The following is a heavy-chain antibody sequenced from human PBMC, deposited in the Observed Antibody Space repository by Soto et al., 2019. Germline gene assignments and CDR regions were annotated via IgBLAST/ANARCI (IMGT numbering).Heavy chain of an antibody. Sequence: GESLKISCKGSGYSFTSYWISWVRQMPGKGLEWMGRIDPSDSYTNYSPSFQGHVTISADKSISTAYLQWSSLKASDTAMYYCARLSAGQYGPYGGMDVWGQGTTVTVSS. CDR1: GYSFTSYW. V-gene: IGHV5-10-1*01. CDR3: ARLSAGQYGPYGGMDV. CDR2: IDPSDSYT. D-gene: IGHD4-17*01. J-gene: IGHJ6*02.